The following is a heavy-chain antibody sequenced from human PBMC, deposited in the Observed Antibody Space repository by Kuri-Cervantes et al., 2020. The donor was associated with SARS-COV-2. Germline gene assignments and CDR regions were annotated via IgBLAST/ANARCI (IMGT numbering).Heavy chain of an antibody. CDR3: ARDGSKGKYFQY. V-gene: IGHV1-2*02. J-gene: IGHJ1*01. CDR1: GYAFTGYH. Sequence: ASVKVSCKASGYAFTGYHMHWVRQAPGQGLEWMGWINPNSGGTNYAQKFQGRVTMTRDTSISTAYMELSRLRSDDTAVYYCARDGSKGKYFQYWGQGTLVTVS. CDR2: INPNSGGT. D-gene: IGHD3-10*01.